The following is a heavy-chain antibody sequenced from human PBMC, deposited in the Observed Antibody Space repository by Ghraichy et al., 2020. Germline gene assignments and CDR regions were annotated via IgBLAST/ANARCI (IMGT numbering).Heavy chain of an antibody. CDR2: IYSGGST. CDR1: GFTVSSNY. J-gene: IGHJ6*02. D-gene: IGHD2-8*01. Sequence: GGSLRLSCAASGFTVSSNYINWVRQAPGKGLEWVSVIYSGGSTYYADSVKGRFTISRDNSKDTLYLQMNSLRAEDTAVYYCARGGPSGMVFAPNYYYGMDVWGQGTTVTVSS. CDR3: ARGGPSGMVFAPNYYYGMDV. V-gene: IGHV3-53*01.